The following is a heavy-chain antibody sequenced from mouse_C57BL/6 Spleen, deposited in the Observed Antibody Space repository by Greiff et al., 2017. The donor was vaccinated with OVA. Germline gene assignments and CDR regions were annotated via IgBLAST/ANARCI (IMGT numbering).Heavy chain of an antibody. CDR1: GFTFSDYG. J-gene: IGHJ2*01. D-gene: IGHD1-1*01. CDR3: ARYYGSSHFDY. CDR2: ISSGSSTI. Sequence: EVMLVESGGGLVKPGGSLKLSCAASGFTFSDYGMHWVRQAPEKGLEWVAYISSGSSTIYYADTVKGRFTISRDNAKNTLFLQMTSLRSEDTAMYYCARYYGSSHFDYWGQGTTLTVSS. V-gene: IGHV5-17*01.